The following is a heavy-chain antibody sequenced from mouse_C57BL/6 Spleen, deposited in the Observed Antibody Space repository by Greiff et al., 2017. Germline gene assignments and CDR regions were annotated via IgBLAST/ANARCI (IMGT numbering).Heavy chain of an antibody. V-gene: IGHV1-39*01. CDR1: GYSFTDYN. D-gene: IGHD2-2*01. CDR2: INPNSGTT. Sequence: VQLQQSGPELVKPGASVKISCKASGYSFTDYNMNWVKQSNGKSLEWIGVINPNSGTTSYNQKFKGKATLTVDQSSSTAYMQLNSLTSEDSAVYYCARESPRGYYGYDGYAMDYWGQGTSVTVSS. J-gene: IGHJ4*01. CDR3: ARESPRGYYGYDGYAMDY.